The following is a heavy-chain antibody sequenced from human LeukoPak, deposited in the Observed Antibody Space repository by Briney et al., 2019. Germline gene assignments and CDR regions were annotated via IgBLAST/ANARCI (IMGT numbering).Heavy chain of an antibody. Sequence: GGSLGLSCAASGFIFDDHGMSWVRQAPGKGLEWVSGINWNGGSTGYADSVKGRFTISRDNSKNTLYLQMNRLRVEDAAVYYCARAPVTSCRGAFCYPFDYWGQGTLVTVSS. CDR3: ARAPVTSCRGAFCYPFDY. CDR2: INWNGGST. D-gene: IGHD2-15*01. J-gene: IGHJ4*02. CDR1: GFIFDDHG. V-gene: IGHV3-20*04.